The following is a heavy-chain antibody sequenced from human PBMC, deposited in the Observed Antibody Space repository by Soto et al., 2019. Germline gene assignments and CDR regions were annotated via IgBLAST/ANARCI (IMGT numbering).Heavy chain of an antibody. Sequence: GASVKVSCKGSGYGFTTYGITWVRQAPGQGLEWMAWISAHNGNTNYAQKLQGRVTVTRDTSTSTAYMELNSLRAEDTAIYYCARNKIDGNYGYALYFDYWGQGALVTAPQ. CDR3: ARNKIDGNYGYALYFDY. V-gene: IGHV1-18*01. CDR2: ISAHNGNT. J-gene: IGHJ4*02. D-gene: IGHD5-18*01. CDR1: GYGFTTYG.